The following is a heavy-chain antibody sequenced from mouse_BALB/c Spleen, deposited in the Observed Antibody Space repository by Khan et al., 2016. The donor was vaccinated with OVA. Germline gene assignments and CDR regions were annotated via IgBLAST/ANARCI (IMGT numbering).Heavy chain of an antibody. V-gene: IGHV1-77*01. CDR3: ARSEGFDY. CDR1: DYTFTDFY. J-gene: IGHJ2*01. Sequence: QVQLKESGAELARPGASVKLSCKASDYTFTDFYINWVKQRTGQGLEWIGEIYPGSGNTYYNEKFKGKATLTADKSSSTAYMQLSSLTSEDSAVYFCARSEGFDYWGQGTTLTVSS. CDR2: IYPGSGNT.